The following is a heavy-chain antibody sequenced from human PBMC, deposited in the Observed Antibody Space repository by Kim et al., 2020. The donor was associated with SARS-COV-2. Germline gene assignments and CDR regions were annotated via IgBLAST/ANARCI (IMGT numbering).Heavy chain of an antibody. CDR3: TARYDYRKSMDV. CDR1: GFTFSNAW. V-gene: IGHV3-15*01. D-gene: IGHD4-17*01. J-gene: IGHJ6*02. Sequence: GGSLRLSCAASGFTFSNAWMSWVRQAPGKGLEWVGRIKSKTDGGTTDYAAPVKGRFTISRDDSKNTLYLQMNSLKTEDTAVYYCTARYDYRKSMDVWGQGTTVTVSS. CDR2: IKSKTDGGTT.